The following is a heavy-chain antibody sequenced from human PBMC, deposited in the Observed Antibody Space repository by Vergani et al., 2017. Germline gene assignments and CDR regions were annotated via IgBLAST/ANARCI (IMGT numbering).Heavy chain of an antibody. V-gene: IGHV4-39*01. CDR2: IYYSGST. D-gene: IGHD1-7*01. J-gene: IGHJ5*02. Sequence: QLQLQESCPGLVKPSETLSLTCTVSGGSISSSSYYWGWIRQPPGKGLEWNGSIYYSGSTYYNPSLKSRVTISVDTSKNQLSLKLSSVTAADTAVYYCARGKGITGTTGWFDPWGQGTLVTVSS. CDR3: ARGKGITGTTGWFDP. CDR1: GGSISSSSYY.